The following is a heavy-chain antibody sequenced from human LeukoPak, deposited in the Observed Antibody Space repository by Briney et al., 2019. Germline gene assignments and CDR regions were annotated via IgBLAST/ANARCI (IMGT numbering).Heavy chain of an antibody. D-gene: IGHD2-2*02. J-gene: IGHJ6*03. CDR2: IYHSGNT. Sequence: SETLSLTCTVSGYSISSGYYWGWIRQPPGKGLEWIGSIYHSGNTYYNPSLKSRVTISVDTSKNQFSLKLSSVTAADTAVYYCRVVPAAINYYYYMDVWGKGTTVTVSS. CDR1: GYSISSGYY. CDR3: RVVPAAINYYYYMDV. V-gene: IGHV4-38-2*02.